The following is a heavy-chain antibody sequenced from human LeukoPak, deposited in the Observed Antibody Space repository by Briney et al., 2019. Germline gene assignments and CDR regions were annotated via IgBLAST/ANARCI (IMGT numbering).Heavy chain of an antibody. D-gene: IGHD3-3*01. J-gene: IGHJ6*04. CDR3: AKDYNFWSGYLSPGGSVDV. V-gene: IGHV3-23*01. CDR1: GFTFSSYA. CDR2: ISGSGGST. Sequence: GGSLRLSCAASGFTFSSYAMSWVRQAPGKGLEWVSAISGSGGSTYYADSVKGRFTISRDNSKNTLYLQMNSPRAEDTAVYYCAKDYNFWSGYLSPGGSVDVWGKGTTVTVSS.